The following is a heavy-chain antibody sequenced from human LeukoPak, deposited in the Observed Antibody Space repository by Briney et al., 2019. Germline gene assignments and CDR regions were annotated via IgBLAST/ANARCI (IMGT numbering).Heavy chain of an antibody. V-gene: IGHV1-46*01. CDR2: INPSGGST. J-gene: IGHJ5*02. CDR3: ARATYYDFWSGYQSVDWFDP. CDR1: GYTFTSYY. D-gene: IGHD3-3*01. Sequence: VASVKVSCKASGYTFTSYYMHWVRQAPGQGLEWMGIINPSGGSTSYAQKFQGRVTMTRDMSTSTVYMELSSLRSGDTAVYYCARATYYDFWSGYQSVDWFDPWGQGTLVTVSS.